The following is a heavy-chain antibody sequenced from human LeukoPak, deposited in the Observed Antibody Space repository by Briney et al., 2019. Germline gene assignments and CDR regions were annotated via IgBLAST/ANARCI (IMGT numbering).Heavy chain of an antibody. J-gene: IGHJ6*03. CDR1: GFTFSSYG. CDR2: ISYDGSNK. CDR3: AKGGGIRYYYYYYMDV. V-gene: IGHV3-30*18. D-gene: IGHD6-13*01. Sequence: GGSLRLSCAASGFTFSSYGMHWVRQAPGKGLEWVAVISYDGSNKYYADSVKGRFTISRDNSKNTLYLQMNSLRAEDTAVYYCAKGGGIRYYYYYYMDVWGKGTTVTVSS.